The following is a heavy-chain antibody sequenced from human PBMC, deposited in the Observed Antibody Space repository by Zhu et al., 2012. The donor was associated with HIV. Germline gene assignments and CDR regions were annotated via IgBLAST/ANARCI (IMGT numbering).Heavy chain of an antibody. Sequence: QVQLQESGPGLVKPSETLSLTCTVSGGSISSSSYYWGWIRQPPGKGLEWIGSIYYSGSTYYNPSLKSRVTISVDTSKNQFSLKLSSVTAADTAVYYCARHKRVDSSGWFRLGWFDPWGQGPWSPSPQ. CDR3: ARHKRVDSSGWFRLGWFDP. J-gene: IGHJ5*01. CDR1: GGSISSSSYY. CDR2: IYYSGST. D-gene: IGHD6-19*01. V-gene: IGHV4-39*01.